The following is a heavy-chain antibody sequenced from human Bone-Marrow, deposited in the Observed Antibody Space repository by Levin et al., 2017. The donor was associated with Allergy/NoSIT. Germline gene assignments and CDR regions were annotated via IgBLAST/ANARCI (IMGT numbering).Heavy chain of an antibody. CDR1: GFTFGDYA. J-gene: IGHJ3*02. CDR3: SRDRGGHVYSSQDEARDI. D-gene: IGHD2-21*01. CDR2: IRSKAYGATP. Sequence: PGGSLRLSCTASGFTFGDYAMSWFRQAPGKGLQWVGFIRSKAYGATPEYAASVRGRFTISRDDSESIAYLQMNSLKTEDTAVYYCSRDRGGHVYSSQDEARDIWGKGTMVTVSS. V-gene: IGHV3-49*03.